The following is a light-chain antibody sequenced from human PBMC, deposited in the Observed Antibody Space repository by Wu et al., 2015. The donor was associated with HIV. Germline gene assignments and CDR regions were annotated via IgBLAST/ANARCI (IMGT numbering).Light chain of an antibody. J-gene: IGKJ2*01. CDR3: QQSYTASYT. CDR1: QNIKNY. V-gene: IGKV1-39*01. CDR2: ATS. Sequence: DIQMTQSPFSLSASVGDRVTITCRASQNIKNYVNWYQQKPGEAPKFLIYATSSLQSGVPSRFSGSGFGTDFSLTISSLQPEDSATYYCQQSYTASYTFGQGTKLEIK.